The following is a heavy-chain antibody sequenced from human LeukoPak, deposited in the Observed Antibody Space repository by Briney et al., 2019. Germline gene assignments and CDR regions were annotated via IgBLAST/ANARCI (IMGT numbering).Heavy chain of an antibody. CDR2: INHSGST. CDR3: ARARLHHWGSSCPTCWFDP. D-gene: IGHD6-13*01. J-gene: IGHJ5*02. CDR1: GGSFSGYY. Sequence: SETLSLTCAVYGGSFSGYYWSWIRQPPGKGLEWIGEINHSGSTNYNPSLKSRVTISVDTSRNQFSLKLSSVTAADTAVYYCARARLHHWGSSCPTCWFDPWGQGTLVTVSS. V-gene: IGHV4-34*01.